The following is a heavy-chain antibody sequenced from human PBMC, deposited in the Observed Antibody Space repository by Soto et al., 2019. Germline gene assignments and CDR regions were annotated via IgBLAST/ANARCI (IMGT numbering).Heavy chain of an antibody. CDR2: IWYDGSNK. CDR1: GFTFSRYG. V-gene: IGHV3-33*01. Sequence: QVQLVESGGGVVQPGRSLRLSCEASGFTFSRYGMHWVRQAPGKGLEWVAIIWYDGSNKYYADSVKGRFTISRDNSKHTLYLQMNSLRPEDTAVYYCAREAGNNDYTMDVWGQGNTVTVSS. J-gene: IGHJ6*02. CDR3: AREAGNNDYTMDV. D-gene: IGHD1-1*01.